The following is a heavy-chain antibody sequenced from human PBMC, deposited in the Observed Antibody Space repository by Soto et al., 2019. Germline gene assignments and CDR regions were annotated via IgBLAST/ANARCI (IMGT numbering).Heavy chain of an antibody. CDR3: AREGDCSSTSCYVWLDP. D-gene: IGHD2-2*01. CDR1: GYTFTSYD. Sequence: ASVKVSCKASGYTFTSYDINWVRQATGQVLEWMGWMNPNSGNTGYAQKFQGRVTMTRNTSISTAYMELSSLRSEDTAVYYCAREGDCSSTSCYVWLDPWGQGTMVTVSS. CDR2: MNPNSGNT. J-gene: IGHJ5*02. V-gene: IGHV1-8*01.